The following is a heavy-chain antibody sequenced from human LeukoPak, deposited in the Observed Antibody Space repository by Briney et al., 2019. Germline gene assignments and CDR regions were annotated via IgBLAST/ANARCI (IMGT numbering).Heavy chain of an antibody. V-gene: IGHV1-2*02. CDR1: GYMFTGHY. CDR2: IKGDSGIP. J-gene: IGHJ3*01. Sequence: ASVKVSCKASGYMFTGHYMHWVRQAPGQGLEFLAWIKGDSGIPKYAQKFQGRVTLTRDTSISTAYMELTELTSDDTAVHYCARELQYSREGYAFDLWGQGTMVTVSS. D-gene: IGHD4-11*01. CDR3: ARELQYSREGYAFDL.